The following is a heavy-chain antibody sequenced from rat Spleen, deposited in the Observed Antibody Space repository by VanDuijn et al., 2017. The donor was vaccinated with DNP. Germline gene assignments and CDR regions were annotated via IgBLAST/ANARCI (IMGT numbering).Heavy chain of an antibody. J-gene: IGHJ2*01. CDR3: ARDSSYYFDY. V-gene: IGHV5-31*01. D-gene: IGHD1-3*01. CDR1: GFTFNNYW. CDR2: ITSSGGST. Sequence: EVQLVESGGDLVQPGRSLKLSCVASGFTFNNYWMTWIRQFPGKGLEWVASITSSGGSTYYPDSVKGRFTISRDNAKNTLYLQMNSLRSEDTATYYCARDSSYYFDYWGQGVMVTVSS.